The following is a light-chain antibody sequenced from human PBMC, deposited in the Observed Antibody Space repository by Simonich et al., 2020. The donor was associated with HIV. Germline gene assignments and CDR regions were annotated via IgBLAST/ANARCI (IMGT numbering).Light chain of an antibody. CDR3: SSYTSSSTWV. Sequence: QSALTQPASVSGSPGQSIAISCTGTRSDVGGYNYFSWYQKHPGKAPKLMIYDVSKRPSGVSNRFSGSKTGTTASLTISGLQAEDEADYYCSSYTSSSTWVFGGGTKLTVL. V-gene: IGLV2-14*01. CDR2: DVS. CDR1: RSDVGGYNY. J-gene: IGLJ3*02.